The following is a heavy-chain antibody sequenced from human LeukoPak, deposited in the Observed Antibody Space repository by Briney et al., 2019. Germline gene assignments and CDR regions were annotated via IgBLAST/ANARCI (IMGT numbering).Heavy chain of an antibody. V-gene: IGHV4-59*01. J-gene: IGHJ5*02. CDR3: ARARHCSSTSCPNSWFDP. CDR1: GGSISSYY. Sequence: SETLSLTCTVSGGSISSYYWSWIRQPPGKGLEWIGYIYYSGSTNYTPSLKSRVTISVDTSKNQFSLKLSSVTAADTAVYYCARARHCSSTSCPNSWFDPWGQGTLVTVSS. D-gene: IGHD2-2*01. CDR2: IYYSGST.